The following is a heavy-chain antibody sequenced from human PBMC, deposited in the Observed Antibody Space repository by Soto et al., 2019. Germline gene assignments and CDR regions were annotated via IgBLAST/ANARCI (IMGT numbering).Heavy chain of an antibody. CDR3: ARMTGPILYYYYMEV. CDR1: GGSISSYY. J-gene: IGHJ6*03. Sequence: SETLSLTCTVSGGSISSYYWIWIRQPPGKGLEWIGYIYYSGSTNYNPSLKSRVTISVDTSKNQFSLKLSSVTAADTAVYYCARMTGPILYYYYMEVWGKGTTVTVSS. V-gene: IGHV4-59*01. D-gene: IGHD3-9*01. CDR2: IYYSGST.